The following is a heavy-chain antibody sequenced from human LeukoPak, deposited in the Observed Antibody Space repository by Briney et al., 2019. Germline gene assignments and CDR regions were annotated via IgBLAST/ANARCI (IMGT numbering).Heavy chain of an antibody. CDR2: LYYTGVT. Sequence: SETLSLTCTVSGGSISSSTYYWAWIRQPPGQGLEWIGSLYYTGVTFYNPSLKSRVTMSVATSKNELSLKVASVTAADTAVYFCARGTSGYIYALRNWGQGALVTVSS. CDR3: ARGTSGYIYALRN. CDR1: GGSISSSTYY. V-gene: IGHV4-39*07. J-gene: IGHJ4*02. D-gene: IGHD5-18*01.